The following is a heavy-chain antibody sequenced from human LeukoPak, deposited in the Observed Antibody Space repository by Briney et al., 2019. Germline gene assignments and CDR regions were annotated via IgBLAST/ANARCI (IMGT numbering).Heavy chain of an antibody. V-gene: IGHV3-74*03. CDR2: INTDGSDT. J-gene: IGHJ5*01. CDR3: VRDWDHFDFDS. D-gene: IGHD1-26*01. CDR1: GFTFSRSW. Sequence: GGSLRLSCAASGFTFSRSWMHWVRQAPGKGLVWVSRINTDGSDTMYADSVKGRFTISRDNAKNTLYLQMKSLRVEDTALYYCVRDWDHFDFDSWGQGTLVTVSS.